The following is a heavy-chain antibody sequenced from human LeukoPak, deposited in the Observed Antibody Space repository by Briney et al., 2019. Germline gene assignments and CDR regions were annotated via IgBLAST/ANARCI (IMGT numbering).Heavy chain of an antibody. V-gene: IGHV4-39*01. CDR2: FFYSGST. CDR1: GGSISSSTYY. J-gene: IGHJ4*02. CDR3: ARQLGTVTTTSFDY. Sequence: KPSETLSLTCSVSGGSISSSTYYWGWLRQPPGRGLEWIGSFFYSGSTYYNPSLKSRVTISVDTSKNQFSLKLNSVTAADTAVYYCARQLGTVTTTSFDYWDEGTLVTVSS. D-gene: IGHD4-17*01.